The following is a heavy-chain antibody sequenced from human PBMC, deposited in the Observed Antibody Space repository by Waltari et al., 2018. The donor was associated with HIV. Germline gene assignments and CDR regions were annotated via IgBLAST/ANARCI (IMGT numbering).Heavy chain of an antibody. D-gene: IGHD1-1*01. Sequence: QVSLMESWGGEVQPGTSLTLSCTTSNFTFSNYDIHSVRQLPALRLEWQGVVSADGNRKTDGGSVRDRIEISRDNIGKMAFLQIINGRVDDTSLYYCAKSRLWKTYPNNEKYGLDVWGLGTAVSVS. CDR2: VSADGNRK. J-gene: IGHJ6*02. CDR3: AKSRLWKTYPNNEKYGLDV. V-gene: IGHV3-33*06. CDR1: NFTFSNYD.